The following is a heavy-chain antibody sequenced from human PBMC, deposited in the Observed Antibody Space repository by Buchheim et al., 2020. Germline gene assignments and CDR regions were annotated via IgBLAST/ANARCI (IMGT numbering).Heavy chain of an antibody. CDR1: GFTFSNYA. CDR2: ISGSGGST. CDR3: AARSDY. V-gene: IGHV3-23*01. J-gene: IGHJ4*02. Sequence: EVQLLESGGGLVQPGGSLRLSCAASGFTFSNYAMRWVRQAPGKGLEWVSEISGSGGSTYYADSVKGRFTISRGNSKNTLHLQMSSLRAEDTAIYYCAARSDYWGQGTL.